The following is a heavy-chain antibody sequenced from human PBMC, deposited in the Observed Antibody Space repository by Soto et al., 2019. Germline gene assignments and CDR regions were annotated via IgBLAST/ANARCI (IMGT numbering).Heavy chain of an antibody. Sequence: QLQLQESGPRLVKPSETLSLTCSVSGGSISSSSYSWGWIRQPPGKGLEWIGTIYYSGSTHYNPSLEGRVAISAETPNNQLSLRLSSVTAADTAVYYCGRQPGHCGSTTCFGYYSVAVCGQGTTVTVS. CDR2: IYYSGST. V-gene: IGHV4-39*01. CDR1: GGSISSSSYS. CDR3: GRQPGHCGSTTCFGYYSVAV. J-gene: IGHJ6*02. D-gene: IGHD2-2*01.